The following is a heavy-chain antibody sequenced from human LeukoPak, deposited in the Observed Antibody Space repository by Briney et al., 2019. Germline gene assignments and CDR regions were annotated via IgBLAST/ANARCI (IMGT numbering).Heavy chain of an antibody. Sequence: GGSLRLSCIASGFTVSSNYMTWVRQAPGKGLEWVSAISGSGGSTYYADSVKGRFTISRDNSKNTLYLQMNSLRAEDTAVYYCAKDRFFDYWGQGTLVTVSS. J-gene: IGHJ4*02. CDR2: ISGSGGST. V-gene: IGHV3-23*01. CDR1: GFTVSSNY. CDR3: AKDRFFDY.